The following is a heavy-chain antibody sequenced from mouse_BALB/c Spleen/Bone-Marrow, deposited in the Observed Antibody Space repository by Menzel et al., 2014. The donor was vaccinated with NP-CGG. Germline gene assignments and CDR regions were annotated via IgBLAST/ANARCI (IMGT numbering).Heavy chain of an antibody. V-gene: IGHV5-9-1*01. CDR2: ISSGGSYT. CDR3: ARRTLYRYDAGAMDY. Sequence: EVMLVESGGGLVKPGGSLKLSYAASGFTFNSYAMSWVRQTPEKRLEWVATISSGGSYTYYPDSVKGRFTISRDNAKNTLYLQVSSLRSEDTAMYYCARRTLYRYDAGAMDYWGQGTSVTVSS. D-gene: IGHD2-14*01. CDR1: GFTFNSYA. J-gene: IGHJ4*01.